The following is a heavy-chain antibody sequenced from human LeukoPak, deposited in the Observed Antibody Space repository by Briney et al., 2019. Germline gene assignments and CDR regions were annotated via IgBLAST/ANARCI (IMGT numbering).Heavy chain of an antibody. D-gene: IGHD3-9*01. Sequence: SETLSLTCTVSGGSISSYYWSWIRQPAGKGLEWIGRIYTSGSTNYNPSLKSRVTMSVDTSKNQFSPKLSSVTAADTAVYYCARLKTEYDTFDYWGQGTLVTVSS. CDR2: IYTSGST. CDR1: GGSISSYY. CDR3: ARLKTEYDTFDY. J-gene: IGHJ4*02. V-gene: IGHV4-4*07.